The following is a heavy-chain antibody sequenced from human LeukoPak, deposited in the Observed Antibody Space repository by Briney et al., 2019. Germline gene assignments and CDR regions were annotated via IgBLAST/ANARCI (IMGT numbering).Heavy chain of an antibody. CDR1: GGSFSSYY. J-gene: IGHJ4*02. V-gene: IGHV4-34*01. D-gene: IGHD5-18*01. CDR3: ARGRYSYGLVGYYFDY. CDR2: INHSGST. Sequence: SETLSLTCAVYGGSFSSYYWSWLRQPPGKGLEWIGEINHSGSTNYNPSLKSRVTISVDTSKNQFSLKLSSVTAADTAVYYCARGRYSYGLVGYYFDYWGQGTLVTVSS.